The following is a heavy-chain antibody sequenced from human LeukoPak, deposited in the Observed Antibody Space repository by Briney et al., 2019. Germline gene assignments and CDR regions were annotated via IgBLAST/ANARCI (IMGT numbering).Heavy chain of an antibody. J-gene: IGHJ5*02. V-gene: IGHV4-59*12. CDR2: VYDTGST. CDR3: ARAVGVATLHNWFGP. D-gene: IGHD5-24*01. Sequence: PSETLSLTCTVSGGSINNYYWRWIRQPPGKGLEWIGCVYDTGSTNYNPSLKSRVTISVDRSKNLFSLKLMSVTAADTAGYYCARAVGVATLHNWFGPWGLGTLVTVSS. CDR1: GGSINNYY.